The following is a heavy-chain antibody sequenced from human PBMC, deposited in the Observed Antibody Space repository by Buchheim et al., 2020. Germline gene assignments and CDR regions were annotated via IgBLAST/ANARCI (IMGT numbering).Heavy chain of an antibody. D-gene: IGHD3-3*01. Sequence: QVQLVESGGGVVQPGRSLRLSCAASGFTFNSYGMHWVRQAPGRGLEWVAVIWYDGSNKYYADSVKGRFTISRDNSTNTLYLQMNSLRAEDTAVYYCARDRPPSLPYDFWGQGTL. J-gene: IGHJ4*02. CDR2: IWYDGSNK. CDR1: GFTFNSYG. CDR3: ARDRPPSLPYDF. V-gene: IGHV3-33*01.